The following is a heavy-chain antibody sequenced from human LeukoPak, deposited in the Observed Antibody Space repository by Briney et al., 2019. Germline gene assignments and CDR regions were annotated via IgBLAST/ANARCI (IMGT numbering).Heavy chain of an antibody. V-gene: IGHV1-8*01. Sequence: ASVKVSCKASGYTFTSHDINWVRQDTGQGLEWMGWMNPNSGNTGCAQKFQGRVTITRNTSINTAYMELSSLRSEDTAVYYCARVILEWPGPVEGSCYMDVWGKGTTVIVSS. CDR1: GYTFTSHD. J-gene: IGHJ6*03. CDR3: ARVILEWPGPVEGSCYMDV. CDR2: MNPNSGNT. D-gene: IGHD3-3*01.